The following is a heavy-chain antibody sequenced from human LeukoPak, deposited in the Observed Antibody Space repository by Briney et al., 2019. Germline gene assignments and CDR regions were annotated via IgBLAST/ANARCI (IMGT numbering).Heavy chain of an antibody. J-gene: IGHJ4*02. Sequence: GGSLKLSCAASGFSFSGSGMNWVRQAAGKGLEWVGRIRTKTNGYATTYSASVRGRFTIASDDKKNTAYLQMNSPKTEATYYYYCTSNSGYGGAAYGYWGQGTMVTVSS. V-gene: IGHV3-73*01. CDR2: IRTKTNGYAT. CDR1: GFSFSGSG. D-gene: IGHD4-23*01. CDR3: TSNSGYGGAAYGY.